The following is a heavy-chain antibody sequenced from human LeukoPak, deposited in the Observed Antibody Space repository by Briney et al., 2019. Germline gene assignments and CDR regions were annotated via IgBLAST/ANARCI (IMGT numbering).Heavy chain of an antibody. V-gene: IGHV1-2*02. CDR2: INPHNGDT. CDR3: ATVRDIVVGGGPYYFDY. J-gene: IGHJ4*02. D-gene: IGHD2-15*01. Sequence: GGAVKESCMASGYTFIGYYLHWVRQPPGQGLEWMGWINPHNGDTNYAQKFQGRVTMTRDTSITTAYMELSRLKSDDTAVYYCATVRDIVVGGGPYYFDYWGQGTLATVSS. CDR1: GYTFIGYY.